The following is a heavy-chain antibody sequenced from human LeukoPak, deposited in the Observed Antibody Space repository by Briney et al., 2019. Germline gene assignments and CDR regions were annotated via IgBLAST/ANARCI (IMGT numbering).Heavy chain of an antibody. V-gene: IGHV1-18*01. CDR1: GYTFTSYG. CDR2: VSAYNGNT. CDR3: ARGQRGYSYDAFDI. Sequence: ASVKVSCKASGYTFTSYGISWVRQAPGQGLEWMGWVSAYNGNTNYAQKLQGRVTMTTDTSTSTAYMELRSLRSDDTAVYYCARGQRGYSYDAFDIWGQGTMVTVSS. D-gene: IGHD5-18*01. J-gene: IGHJ3*02.